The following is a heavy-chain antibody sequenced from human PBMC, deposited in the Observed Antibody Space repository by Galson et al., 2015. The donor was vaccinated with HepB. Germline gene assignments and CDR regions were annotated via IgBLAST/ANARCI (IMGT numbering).Heavy chain of an antibody. CDR3: VKGPLGGITMVRGTWFDP. Sequence: SLRLSCAASGFTFSSYAMHWVRQAPGKGLEYVSAISSNGGSTYYADSVKGRFTISRDNSKNTLYLQMSSLRAEDTAVYYCVKGPLGGITMVRGTWFDPWGQGTLVTVSS. CDR2: ISSNGGST. V-gene: IGHV3-64D*06. J-gene: IGHJ5*02. D-gene: IGHD3-10*01. CDR1: GFTFSSYA.